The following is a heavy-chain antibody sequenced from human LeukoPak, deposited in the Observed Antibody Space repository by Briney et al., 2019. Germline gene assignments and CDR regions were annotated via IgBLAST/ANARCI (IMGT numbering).Heavy chain of an antibody. D-gene: IGHD5-12*01. CDR2: INPNSGGT. Sequence: AASVKVSCKASGYTFTGYYKHWVRQAPGQGLEWMGRINPNSGGTNYAQKFQGRVTMTRDTSISTAYMELSRLRSDDTAVYYCARVDSGYDLYYYYGMDVWGQGTTVTVSS. CDR1: GYTFTGYY. CDR3: ARVDSGYDLYYYYGMDV. V-gene: IGHV1-2*06. J-gene: IGHJ6*02.